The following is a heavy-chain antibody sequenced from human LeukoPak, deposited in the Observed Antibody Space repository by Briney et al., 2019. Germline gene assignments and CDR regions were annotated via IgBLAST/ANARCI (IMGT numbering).Heavy chain of an antibody. CDR1: GFTFSSYG. Sequence: GGSLRLSCAASGFTFSSYGMHWVRQAPGKGLEWVAFIRYDGSNKYYADSVKGRFTISRDNSKNTLYLQMNSLRAEDTAVYYCAKVFQSGSYTHDAFDIWGQGTMVTVSS. D-gene: IGHD1-26*01. CDR2: IRYDGSNK. J-gene: IGHJ3*02. V-gene: IGHV3-30*02. CDR3: AKVFQSGSYTHDAFDI.